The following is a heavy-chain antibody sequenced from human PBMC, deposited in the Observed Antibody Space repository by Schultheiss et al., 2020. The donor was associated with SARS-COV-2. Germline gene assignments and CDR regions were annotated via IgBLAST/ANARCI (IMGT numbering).Heavy chain of an antibody. CDR1: GFTFSSYS. CDR2: ISSSSSYI. CDR3: ASDILHRYDFWRGCDY. J-gene: IGHJ4*02. Sequence: GGSLRLSCAASGFTFSSYSMNWVRQAPGKGLEWVSSISSSSSYIYYADSVRGRFTISRDNAKNSLYLQMDSLRDEDTAVYYCASDILHRYDFWRGCDYWGQGTLVTVSS. V-gene: IGHV3-21*01. D-gene: IGHD3-3*01.